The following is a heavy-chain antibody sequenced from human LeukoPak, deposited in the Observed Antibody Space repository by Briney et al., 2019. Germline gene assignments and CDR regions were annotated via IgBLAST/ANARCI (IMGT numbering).Heavy chain of an antibody. CDR3: ATSPGLFDAFDI. Sequence: GASVKVSCKASGYTFTGYYMHWVRQAPGQGLEWMGWINPNSGGTNYAQKFQGRVTMTRDTSISTAYMDLSRLRSDDTAVYYCATSPGLFDAFDIWGQGTMVIASS. J-gene: IGHJ3*02. CDR1: GYTFTGYY. V-gene: IGHV1-2*02. CDR2: INPNSGGT.